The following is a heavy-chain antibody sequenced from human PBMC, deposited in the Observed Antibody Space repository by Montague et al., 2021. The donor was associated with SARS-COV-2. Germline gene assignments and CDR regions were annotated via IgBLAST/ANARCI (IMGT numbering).Heavy chain of an antibody. D-gene: IGHD3-9*01. CDR2: IDWDDDK. J-gene: IGHJ6*02. V-gene: IGHV2-70*11. CDR3: ARRTYDILTGYDYGMDV. Sequence: PALVKPTQTLTPTCTSSGFSLSTSGMCVSWIRQPPGKALEWLARIDWDDDKYYSTSLKTRLTISKDTSKNQVVLTMTNMDPVDTATYYCARRTYDILTGYDYGMDVWGQGTTVTVSS. CDR1: GFSLSTSGMC.